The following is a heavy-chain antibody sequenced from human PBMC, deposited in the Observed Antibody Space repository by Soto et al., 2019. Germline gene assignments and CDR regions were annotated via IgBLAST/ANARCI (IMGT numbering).Heavy chain of an antibody. V-gene: IGHV4-34*01. CDR1: GGSFSGYY. CDR3: ARRVATIKNFDY. CDR2: INHSGST. J-gene: IGHJ4*02. D-gene: IGHD5-12*01. Sequence: QVQLQQWGAGLLKPSETLSLTCAVYGGSFSGYYRSWIRQPPGKGLEWIGEINHSGSTNYNPSLKSRVTISVDTSKNQFSLKLSSVTAADTAVYYCARRVATIKNFDYWGQGTLVTVSS.